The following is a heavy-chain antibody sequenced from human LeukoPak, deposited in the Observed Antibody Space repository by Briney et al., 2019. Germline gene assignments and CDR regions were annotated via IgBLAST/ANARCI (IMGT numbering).Heavy chain of an antibody. CDR1: GYTFTNYF. CDR3: ARRDCVGDCYSNWFDP. D-gene: IGHD2-21*02. J-gene: IGHJ5*02. V-gene: IGHV1-46*01. CDR2: INPRRDST. Sequence: ASVKVSCKASGYTFTNYFMHWVRQAPGQGLEWMGIINPRRDSTGYAQKSQGRITMTTDMSTRTVYMELRSLESEDTAVYYCARRDCVGDCYSNWFDPWGQGTLVTVSS.